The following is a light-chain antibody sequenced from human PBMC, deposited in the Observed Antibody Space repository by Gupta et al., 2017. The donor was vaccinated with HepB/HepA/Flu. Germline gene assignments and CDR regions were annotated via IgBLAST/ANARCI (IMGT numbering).Light chain of an antibody. CDR3: RQALQSPWT. V-gene: IGKV2-28*01. CDR2: LGS. CDR1: QSLLHHNGFNY. J-gene: IGKJ1*01. Sequence: DIVMTQSPLSLPVTPGEPASISCRSSQSLLHHNGFNYLEWYLQKPGQSPQLLIYLGSDRASGVPDRVSGSGSGTDFTLKISRVEAEDVGVYYCRQALQSPWTFGQGTKVDIK.